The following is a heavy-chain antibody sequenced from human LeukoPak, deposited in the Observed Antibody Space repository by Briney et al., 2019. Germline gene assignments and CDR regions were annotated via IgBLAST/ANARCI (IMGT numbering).Heavy chain of an antibody. Sequence: SETLSLTCTVSGGSISSYYWSWIRQPPGKGLEWIGYMDHSGSTNYNPSLKSRVTISVDTSKNQFSLKLSSVTAADTAVYYCARSSPSWGYYYGMDVWGQGTKVTVSS. CDR2: MDHSGST. V-gene: IGHV4-59*01. D-gene: IGHD2-2*01. J-gene: IGHJ6*02. CDR1: GGSISSYY. CDR3: ARSSPSWGYYYGMDV.